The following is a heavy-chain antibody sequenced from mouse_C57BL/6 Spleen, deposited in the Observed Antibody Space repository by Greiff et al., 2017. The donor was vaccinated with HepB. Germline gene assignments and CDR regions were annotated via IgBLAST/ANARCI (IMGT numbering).Heavy chain of an antibody. J-gene: IGHJ1*03. D-gene: IGHD1-1*01. CDR2: IYPRSGNT. Sequence: VHLVESGAELARPGASVKLSCKASGYTFTSYGISWVKQRTGQGLEWIGEIYPRSGNTYYNEKFKGKATLTADKSSSTAYMELRSLTSEDSAVYFCARLGVTTVVAPYWYFDVWGTGTTVTVSS. V-gene: IGHV1-81*01. CDR1: GYTFTSYG. CDR3: ARLGVTTVVAPYWYFDV.